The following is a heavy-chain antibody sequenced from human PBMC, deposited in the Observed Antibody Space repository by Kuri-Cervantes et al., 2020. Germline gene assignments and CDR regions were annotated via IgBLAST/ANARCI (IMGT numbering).Heavy chain of an antibody. Sequence: SETLSLTCSVSGGSISSRSYYWDWIRQSPGKGLEWIGTINYSGRTDYNPSLKSRVTMFVDTSKYQFSLNLSSVTAADTAVYYCARHDPTSESYYVAFDIWGQGTMVTVSS. D-gene: IGHD1-26*01. CDR3: ARHDPTSESYYVAFDI. V-gene: IGHV4-39*01. CDR2: INYSGRT. CDR1: GGSISSRSYY. J-gene: IGHJ3*02.